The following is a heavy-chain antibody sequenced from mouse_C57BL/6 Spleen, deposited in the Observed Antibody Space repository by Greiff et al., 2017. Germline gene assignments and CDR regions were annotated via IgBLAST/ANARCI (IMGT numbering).Heavy chain of an antibody. Sequence: EVQRVESGEGLVKPGGSLKLSCAASGFTFSSYAMSWVRQTPEKRLEWVAYISSGGDYIYYADTVKGRFTISRDNARNTLYLQMSSLKSEDTAMYYCTRDSSYGNYFDYWGQGTTLTVSS. D-gene: IGHD2-1*01. J-gene: IGHJ2*01. CDR1: GFTFSSYA. V-gene: IGHV5-9-1*02. CDR3: TRDSSYGNYFDY. CDR2: ISSGGDYI.